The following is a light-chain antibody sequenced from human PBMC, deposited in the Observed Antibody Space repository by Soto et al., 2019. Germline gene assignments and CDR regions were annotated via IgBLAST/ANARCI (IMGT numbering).Light chain of an antibody. CDR2: AVS. J-gene: IGKJ1*01. CDR1: RSTSNY. Sequence: DIQMTQSPSSLSASVGDRVTITCRASRSTSNYLNWYQQKPGKAPKVLIYAVSSLQSGVSSRFSGSGSGVDFTLTIRSLQPEDFATYYCQQSHSIPLTFGQGTKVEIK. CDR3: QQSHSIPLT. V-gene: IGKV1-39*01.